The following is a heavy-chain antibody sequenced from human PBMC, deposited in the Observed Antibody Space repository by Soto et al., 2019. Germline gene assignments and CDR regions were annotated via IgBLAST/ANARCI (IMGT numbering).Heavy chain of an antibody. CDR2: ISSSSSYI. CDR3: ARGLLWFGELTYGMDV. J-gene: IGHJ6*02. V-gene: IGHV3-21*01. Sequence: EVQLVESGGGLVKPGGSLRLSCAASGFTFSSYSMNWVRQAPGKGLEWVSSISSSSSYIYYADSVKGRFTISRDNAKNLLYLQMNSLRAEDTAVYYCARGLLWFGELTYGMDVWGQGTTVTVSS. D-gene: IGHD3-10*01. CDR1: GFTFSSYS.